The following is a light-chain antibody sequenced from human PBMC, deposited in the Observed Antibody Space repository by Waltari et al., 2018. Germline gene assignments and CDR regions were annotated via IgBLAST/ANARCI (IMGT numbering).Light chain of an antibody. Sequence: IVMTQCPDSLAVSLGERATINCKSSESILYSSNNKNYLAWYQQKPGQPPKLLIYWASTRESGVPDRFSGSGSGTDFTLTISSLQAEDVAVYYCQQYYSTPVTFGPGTKVDIK. V-gene: IGKV4-1*01. CDR3: QQYYSTPVT. CDR1: ESILYSSNNKNY. CDR2: WAS. J-gene: IGKJ3*01.